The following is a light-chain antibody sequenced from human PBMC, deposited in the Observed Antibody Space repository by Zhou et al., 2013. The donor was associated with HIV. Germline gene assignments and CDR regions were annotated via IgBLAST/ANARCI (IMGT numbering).Light chain of an antibody. CDR1: QTIGRY. CDR2: KAS. J-gene: IGKJ4*01. Sequence: DTQMTQSPSTLSASVGDSIMISCRASQTIGRYLAWYQQKPGKAPKVLIYKASTLASGVPSRFSGSGSGTEFTLTISSLQPDDSATYYCQQYNTYALSFGGGTKVEIK. CDR3: QQYNTYALS. V-gene: IGKV1-5*03.